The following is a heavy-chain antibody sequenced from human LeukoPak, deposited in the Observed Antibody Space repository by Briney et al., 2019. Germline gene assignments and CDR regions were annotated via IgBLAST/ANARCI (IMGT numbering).Heavy chain of an antibody. V-gene: IGHV4-61*02. Sequence: SETLSLTCTDSGGSISSGSYYWSWIRQPAGKGLEWIGRIYTSGSTNYNPSLKSRVTISVDTSKNQFSLKLSSVTAADTAVYYCARDICTNGVCYANWFDPWGQGTLVTVSS. CDR2: IYTSGST. CDR1: GGSISSGSYY. J-gene: IGHJ5*02. D-gene: IGHD2-8*01. CDR3: ARDICTNGVCYANWFDP.